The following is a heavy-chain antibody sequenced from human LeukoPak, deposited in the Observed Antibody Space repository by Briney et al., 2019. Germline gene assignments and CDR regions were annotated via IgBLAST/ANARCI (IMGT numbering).Heavy chain of an antibody. CDR1: GFPFSNYA. CDR2: MSGSGETT. J-gene: IGHJ4*02. CDR3: AKLTLFSSAWHFDY. Sequence: PGGSLRLSCAASGFPFSNYAMSWVRQAPSKGLEWVSTMSGSGETTYFADSVKGRFTISRDNSKSTLYLQMNSLRAEDTALYYCAKLTLFSSAWHFDYWGRGTLVTVSS. D-gene: IGHD6-19*01. V-gene: IGHV3-23*01.